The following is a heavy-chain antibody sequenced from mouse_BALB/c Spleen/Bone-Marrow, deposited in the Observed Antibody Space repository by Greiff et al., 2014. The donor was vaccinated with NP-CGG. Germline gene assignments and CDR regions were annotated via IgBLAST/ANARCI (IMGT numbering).Heavy chain of an antibody. CDR3: SRITTATGAMDY. CDR2: IWADGST. J-gene: IGHJ4*01. V-gene: IGHV2-9*02. Sequence: VQLVESGPGLVAPSQSLSITCTVSGFSLTSYGVHWVRQPPGKGLEWLGVIWADGSTNYNSALMSRLSISKDNSKSQVFLKMNSLQTDDTAMYYCSRITTATGAMDYWDQGTSVTVSS. CDR1: GFSLTSYG. D-gene: IGHD1-2*01.